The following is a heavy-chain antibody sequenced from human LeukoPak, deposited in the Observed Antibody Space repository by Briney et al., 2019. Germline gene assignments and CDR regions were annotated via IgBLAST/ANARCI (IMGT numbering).Heavy chain of an antibody. V-gene: IGHV1-46*01. J-gene: IGHJ6*02. Sequence: GASVKVSCTASGYTFTSYYMHWVRQAPGLGLQWMGISNPSGGDASYAQKFQGRVTTTRDTSTSTVYMEVVSLRSEDTAVYYCARGCRVVPGVHNVGMTSYYNGMDVWGQGTTVTVSS. CDR3: ARGCRVVPGVHNVGMTSYYNGMDV. D-gene: IGHD2-2*01. CDR2: SNPSGGDA. CDR1: GYTFTSYY.